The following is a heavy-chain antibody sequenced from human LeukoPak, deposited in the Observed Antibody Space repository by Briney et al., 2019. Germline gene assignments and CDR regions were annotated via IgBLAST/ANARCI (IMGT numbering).Heavy chain of an antibody. Sequence: GGSLRLSCTASGFTFSSYAMSWVRQAPGMGLEWVSAISGSSGTTYYADSVKGRFTISRDNSKNTLYLQMNSLRAEDTAVYYCARDNYCSSTSCYNFDYWGQGTLVTVSS. CDR3: ARDNYCSSTSCYNFDY. V-gene: IGHV3-23*01. J-gene: IGHJ4*02. D-gene: IGHD2-2*02. CDR2: ISGSSGTT. CDR1: GFTFSSYA.